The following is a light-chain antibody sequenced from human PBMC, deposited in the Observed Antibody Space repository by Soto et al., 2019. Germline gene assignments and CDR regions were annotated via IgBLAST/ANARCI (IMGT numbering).Light chain of an antibody. CDR3: SSYTSSNTRQIV. CDR2: DVT. Sequence: QSVLTQPASVSGSPGQSITTSCTGTSSDVCGYNYVSWYQHHPGKAPKLIIYDVTNRPSGVSNPFPGSKSGNTASLTISGLQPEVEADYYCSSYTSSNTRQIVFGTGTKVTVL. V-gene: IGLV2-14*03. CDR1: SSDVCGYNY. J-gene: IGLJ1*01.